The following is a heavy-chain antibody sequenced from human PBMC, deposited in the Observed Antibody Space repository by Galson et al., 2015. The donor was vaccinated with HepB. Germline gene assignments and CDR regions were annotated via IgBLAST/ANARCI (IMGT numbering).Heavy chain of an antibody. CDR1: GFTFSNYA. CDR2: INDNGGST. CDR3: GKSPYSSGWSPFDN. J-gene: IGHJ4*02. D-gene: IGHD6-19*01. Sequence: SLRLSCAASGFTFSNYAMSWVRQAPGKGLEWVSGINDNGGSTAYADSVKGRFTISRDNSRNTLYLQMNSLRAEDTAIYYCGKSPYSSGWSPFDNWGQGTLVTVSS. V-gene: IGHV3-23*01.